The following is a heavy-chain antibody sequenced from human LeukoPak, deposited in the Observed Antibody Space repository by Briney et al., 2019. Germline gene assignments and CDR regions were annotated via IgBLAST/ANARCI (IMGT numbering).Heavy chain of an antibody. CDR3: AKDLDSSGSWPAEYFQH. V-gene: IGHV3-23*01. CDR2: ISKSSDAT. J-gene: IGHJ1*01. Sequence: GGSLRLSCAASGFTFINYAMSWVRQAPGKGLEWVSLISKSSDATYYAPSVKGRFTISRDNSKNTLYLQMNSLRAEDTAVYYCAKDLDSSGSWPAEYFQHWGQGTLVTVSS. D-gene: IGHD3-22*01. CDR1: GFTFINYA.